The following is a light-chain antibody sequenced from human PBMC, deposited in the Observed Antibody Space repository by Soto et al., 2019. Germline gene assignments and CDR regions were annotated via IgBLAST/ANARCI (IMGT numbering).Light chain of an antibody. CDR2: ATS. Sequence: EIVLTQSPDTLSLSPGERATLSCRASQSVSSGYLAWYQQKPGQAPRLLIYATSSRATGLPDSFSGSGSGTDFSLTISRLEPEDFAVYYCQHYVDSPPWTFGQGTKVQIK. CDR1: QSVSSGY. CDR3: QHYVDSPPWT. V-gene: IGKV3-20*01. J-gene: IGKJ1*01.